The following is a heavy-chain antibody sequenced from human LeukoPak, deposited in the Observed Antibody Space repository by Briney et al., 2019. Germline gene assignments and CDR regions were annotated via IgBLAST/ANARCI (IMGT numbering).Heavy chain of an antibody. J-gene: IGHJ3*02. CDR3: ARAPRNYYGSGSYSLGDASDI. Sequence: SETLSLTCTVSGDSSSSYYWSWIRQPPGKGLEWIGYIYYSGSTNYDPSLKSRVTISVDTSKNQFSLKLSSVTAADTAVYYCARAPRNYYGSGSYSLGDASDIWGQGTMVTVSS. CDR1: GDSSSSYY. CDR2: IYYSGST. V-gene: IGHV4-59*01. D-gene: IGHD3-10*01.